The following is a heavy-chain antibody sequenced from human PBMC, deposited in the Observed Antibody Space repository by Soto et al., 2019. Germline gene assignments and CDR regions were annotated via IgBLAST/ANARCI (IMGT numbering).Heavy chain of an antibody. J-gene: IGHJ5*02. D-gene: IGHD4-4*01. CDR1: GFTFRNAW. CDR3: SIYGDYSVDH. V-gene: IGHV3-15*01. Sequence: EVQLVESGGGLVKPGWSLRLSCGASGFTFRNAWMAWVRQGPGKGLEWVARIKSKTDGGTTDYAAPVKGRFTISRDDSKNTLYLQMNSLKTEDTALYYCSIYGDYSVDHWGQGTLVTVSS. CDR2: IKSKTDGGTT.